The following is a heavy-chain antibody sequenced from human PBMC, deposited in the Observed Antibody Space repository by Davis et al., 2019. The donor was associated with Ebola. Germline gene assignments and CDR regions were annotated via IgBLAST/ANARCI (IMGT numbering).Heavy chain of an antibody. J-gene: IGHJ4*02. Sequence: GGSLRLSCAASGFTFSSYAMHWVRQAPGKGLEWVAVISYDGSNKYYADSVKGRFTISRDNSKNTLYLQMNSLRAEDTAVYYCARTGYSYSLFDYWGQGTLVTVSS. CDR3: ARTGYSYSLFDY. D-gene: IGHD5-18*01. CDR1: GFTFSSYA. V-gene: IGHV3-30-3*01. CDR2: ISYDGSNK.